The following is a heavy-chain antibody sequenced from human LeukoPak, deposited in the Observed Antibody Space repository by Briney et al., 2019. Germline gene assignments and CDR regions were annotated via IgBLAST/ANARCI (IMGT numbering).Heavy chain of an antibody. CDR1: GFTFSNYG. J-gene: IGHJ4*02. D-gene: IGHD6-19*01. Sequence: GGSLRLSCAASGFTFSNYGMSWVRQAPGKGLEWVSGISGSGGTTYYADSVKGRFTISRDNSKNTLYLQMNSLRAEDTAVYYCARVGSYSSGWYWGQGTLVTVSS. CDR2: ISGSGGTT. V-gene: IGHV3-23*01. CDR3: ARVGSYSSGWY.